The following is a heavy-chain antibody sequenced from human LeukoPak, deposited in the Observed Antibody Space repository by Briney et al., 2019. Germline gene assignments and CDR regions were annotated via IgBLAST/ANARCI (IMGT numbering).Heavy chain of an antibody. CDR2: IYHSGST. J-gene: IGHJ4*02. CDR3: ARSPTPSPLHYGDYGAGH. V-gene: IGHV4-30-2*01. D-gene: IGHD4-17*01. CDR1: GGSISSGGYY. Sequence: PSETLSLTCTVSGGSISSGGYYWSWIRQPPGKGLEWIGYIYHSGSTYYNPSLKSRVTISVDRSKNQFSLKLSSVTAADTAVYYCARSPTPSPLHYGDYGAGHWGQGTLVTVSS.